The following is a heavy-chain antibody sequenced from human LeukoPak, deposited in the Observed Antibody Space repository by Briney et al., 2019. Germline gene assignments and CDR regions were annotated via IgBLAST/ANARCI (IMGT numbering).Heavy chain of an antibody. V-gene: IGHV3-23*01. J-gene: IGHJ5*02. Sequence: GGSLRLSCAAYGFTSNNYAMSWDRQAPGKGLEWVSSISGSGDGTYYGDSVKGRFTISRDNSQRTLYLQMSSLRADDTAIYYCAKSPANWLDAWGQGTLVTVSS. CDR1: GFTSNNYA. CDR3: AKSPANWLDA. CDR2: ISGSGDGT.